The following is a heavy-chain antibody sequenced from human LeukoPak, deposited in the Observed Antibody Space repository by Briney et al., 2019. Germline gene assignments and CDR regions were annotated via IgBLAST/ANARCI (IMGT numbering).Heavy chain of an antibody. CDR2: VYYSGST. CDR1: GGSISSYY. CDR3: ARDGGRGGITMVRGAPYYYYGMDV. D-gene: IGHD3-10*01. J-gene: IGHJ6*02. V-gene: IGHV4-59*01. Sequence: SETLSLTCTVSGGSISSYYWSWIRQPPGKGLEWIGYVYYSGSTNYNPSLKSRVTISVDTSKNQFSLKLSSVTAADTAVYYCARDGGRGGITMVRGAPYYYYGMDVWGQGTTVTVSS.